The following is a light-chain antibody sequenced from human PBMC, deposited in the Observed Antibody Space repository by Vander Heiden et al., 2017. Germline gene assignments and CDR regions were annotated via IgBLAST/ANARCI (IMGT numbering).Light chain of an antibody. CDR2: AAS. CDR1: QSVSSSH. V-gene: IGKV3-20*01. CDR3: QEYGNSPGT. Sequence: EIVLAQSPGTLSLSPGERATLPCRASQSVSSSHLGIYQQKPGQAPRLLIYAASSRATGIPDRFSGSGSGTDLTLTISRLEPEDFVVYYCQEYGNSPGTFGQGTKVEIK. J-gene: IGKJ1*01.